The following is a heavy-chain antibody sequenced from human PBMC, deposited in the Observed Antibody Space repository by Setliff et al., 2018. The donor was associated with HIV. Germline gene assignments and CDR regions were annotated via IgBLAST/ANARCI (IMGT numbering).Heavy chain of an antibody. Sequence: SETLSLTCTVSGGSISSGGYYWSWIRQHPGKGLEWIGYIYYSGSTDYNPSLKSRVTISVDPSKNQFSLKMNSVTAADTAVYYCARLVELHKTQYIWFDPWGQGTLVTVSS. J-gene: IGHJ5*02. D-gene: IGHD1-7*01. CDR2: IYYSGST. V-gene: IGHV4-31*03. CDR3: ARLVELHKTQYIWFDP. CDR1: GGSISSGGYY.